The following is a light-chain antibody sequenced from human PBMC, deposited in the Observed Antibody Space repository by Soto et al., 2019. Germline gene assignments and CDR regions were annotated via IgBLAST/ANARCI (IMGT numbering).Light chain of an antibody. J-gene: IGLJ1*01. Sequence: QSALTQPRSVSGSPGQSVTISCTGTSSDVGGYNYVSWYQQHPGKAPKLMIYDVSKRPSGVPDRFSGSKSGNTASLTISGLQAEDEADYYCCSDAGSYTLVFGTGTKVTVL. CDR2: DVS. CDR3: CSDAGSYTLV. CDR1: SSDVGGYNY. V-gene: IGLV2-11*01.